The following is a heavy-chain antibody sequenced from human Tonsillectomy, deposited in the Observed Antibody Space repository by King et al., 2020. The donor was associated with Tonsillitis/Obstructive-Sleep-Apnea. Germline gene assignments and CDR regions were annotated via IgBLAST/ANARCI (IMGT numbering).Heavy chain of an antibody. CDR2: ISYDGSNK. D-gene: IGHD3-9*01. Sequence: VQLVESGGGVVQPGRSLRLSCAASGFTFSIYSMHWVRQAPGKGLEWVAVISYDGSNKYYADSVKGRFTISRDSSKNTLYLQMNSLRAEDTAVYYCAGGGYYDILTGSPNYYYYYGMDVWGQGTTVTVSS. CDR3: AGGGYYDILTGSPNYYYYYGMDV. V-gene: IGHV3-30*04. CDR1: GFTFSIYS. J-gene: IGHJ6*02.